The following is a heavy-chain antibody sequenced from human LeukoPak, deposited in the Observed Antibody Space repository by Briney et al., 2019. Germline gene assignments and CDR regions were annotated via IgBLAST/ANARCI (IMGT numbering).Heavy chain of an antibody. J-gene: IGHJ5*02. CDR2: IFPGGSV. CDR1: GGSISEGNHF. CDR3: ARVPGPNWFDP. V-gene: IGHV4-61*02. Sequence: PSQTLSLTCTVSGGSISEGNHFWTWIRQPAGKGLEWIGRIFPGGSVNYNPSLESRLTLSIDTSRNQVSLKLNFVTAADTAVYYCARVPGPNWFDPWGQGILVTVSS.